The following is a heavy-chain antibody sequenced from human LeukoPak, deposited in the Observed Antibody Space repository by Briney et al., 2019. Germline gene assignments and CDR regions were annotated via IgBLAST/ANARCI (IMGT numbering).Heavy chain of an antibody. CDR2: IRNDGSKG. CDR3: VKGGSSSHNWFDP. Sequence: PGGALRLSCAASGFTFRDFGMHWVRQAPGKGLEWVAFIRNDGSKGYYPDSVKGRFTISRDNSRSTLDLQMHSLRIEDTAVYYCVKGGSSSHNWFDPWGQGILVTVSS. J-gene: IGHJ5*02. V-gene: IGHV3-30*02. CDR1: GFTFRDFG. D-gene: IGHD6-13*01.